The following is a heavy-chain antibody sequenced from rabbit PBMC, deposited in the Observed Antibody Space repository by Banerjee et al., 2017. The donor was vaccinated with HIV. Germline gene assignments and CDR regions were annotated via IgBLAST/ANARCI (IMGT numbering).Heavy chain of an antibody. CDR3: ARDVGVTYGDL. CDR1: GFSFSDKYV. D-gene: IGHD3-1*01. Sequence: QEQLEESGGDLVKPGRSLTLTCTASGFSFSDKYVMCCVRQAPGKGLEWIACINPSTGNTVYAGWAKGRFTISRTTSATVTLKMTSLTAAETATYFCARDVGVTYGDLWGPGTLVTVS. CDR2: INPSTGNT. J-gene: IGHJ4*01. V-gene: IGHV1S45*01.